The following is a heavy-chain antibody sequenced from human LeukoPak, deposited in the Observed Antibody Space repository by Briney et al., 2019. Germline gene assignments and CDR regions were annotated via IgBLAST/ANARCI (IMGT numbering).Heavy chain of an antibody. CDR2: IYHSGST. V-gene: IGHV4-38-2*02. Sequence: PSETLSLTCAVPGYSISSGYYWGWIRQPPGKGLEWIGSIYHSGSTYYNPSLKSRVTISVDTSKNQFSLKLSSVTAADTAVYYCAREDGYSSGWGEYWGQGTLVTVSS. CDR3: AREDGYSSGWGEY. CDR1: GYSISSGYY. D-gene: IGHD6-19*01. J-gene: IGHJ4*02.